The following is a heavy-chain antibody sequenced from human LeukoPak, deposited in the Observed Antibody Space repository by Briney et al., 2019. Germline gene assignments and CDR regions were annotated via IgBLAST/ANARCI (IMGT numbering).Heavy chain of an antibody. Sequence: GGSLRLSCAASGFTFSSYSMNWVRQAPGKGLEWVSYTSGSGTTIYYADSVKGRFTISRDNAKNSLYLQVSSLRAEDTAVYYCTHSRGDYWGQGTLVTVSS. D-gene: IGHD6-13*01. CDR3: THSRGDY. CDR2: TSGSGTTI. V-gene: IGHV3-48*01. CDR1: GFTFSSYS. J-gene: IGHJ4*02.